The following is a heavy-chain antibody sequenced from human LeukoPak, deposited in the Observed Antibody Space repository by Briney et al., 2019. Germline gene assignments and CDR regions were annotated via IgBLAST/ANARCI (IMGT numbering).Heavy chain of an antibody. D-gene: IGHD6-19*01. CDR1: GFTLSSYE. CDR3: ARSRIEVAGTGAFDM. Sequence: GGSLRLSCAASGFTLSSYEMNWVRQAPGKGLEGISYISSSGSPIYYADSVKGRFTISRDNAKNSLYLQMNSLRAEDTALYYCARSRIEVAGTGAFDMWGQGTTVTVSS. CDR2: ISSSGSPI. J-gene: IGHJ3*02. V-gene: IGHV3-48*03.